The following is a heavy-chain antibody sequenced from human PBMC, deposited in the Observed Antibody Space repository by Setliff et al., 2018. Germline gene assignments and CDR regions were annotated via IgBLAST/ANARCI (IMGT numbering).Heavy chain of an antibody. J-gene: IGHJ6*02. CDR3: ARDQWLVDYYYYGMDV. CDR2: INPNGHT. CDR1: GGSISSYY. V-gene: IGHV4-4*08. D-gene: IGHD6-19*01. Sequence: SETLSLTCTVSGGSISSYYWSWIRQPPGKGLEWIGEINPNGHTNDNPSLNSRVTISVDTSKNQFSLKLTSVTAADTAVYYCARDQWLVDYYYYGMDVWGQGTTVTVSS.